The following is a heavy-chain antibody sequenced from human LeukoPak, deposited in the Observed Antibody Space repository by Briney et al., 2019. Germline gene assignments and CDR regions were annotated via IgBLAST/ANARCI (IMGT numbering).Heavy chain of an antibody. CDR1: GFSFSYSG. V-gene: IGHV3-33*08. Sequence: PGGSLRLSCAASGFSFSYSGMHWVRQAPGKGLEWVAAVWFGESSQSYPDSVKGRFTISRDNSKNTVWLEMNSLRVEDTAVYYCARGGKWDFVVVPPTIDSYAYDHWGQGTLVSVSS. D-gene: IGHD2-2*01. CDR2: VWFGESSQ. J-gene: IGHJ4*02. CDR3: ARGGKWDFVVVPPTIDSYAYDH.